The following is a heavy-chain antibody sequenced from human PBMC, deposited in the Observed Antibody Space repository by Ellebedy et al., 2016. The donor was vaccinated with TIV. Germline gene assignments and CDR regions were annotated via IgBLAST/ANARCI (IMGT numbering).Heavy chain of an antibody. CDR2: ISTTDGT. Sequence: PGGSLRLSCSASGFNFSNYAMTWVRQAPGKGLEWVSSISTTDGTHYADSVKGRFTISRDNPKNTLYLQMNSLRVEDTAVYYCATQLWNSEFWGQGTLVIVSS. J-gene: IGHJ4*02. CDR1: GFNFSNYA. V-gene: IGHV3-23*01. D-gene: IGHD5-18*01. CDR3: ATQLWNSEF.